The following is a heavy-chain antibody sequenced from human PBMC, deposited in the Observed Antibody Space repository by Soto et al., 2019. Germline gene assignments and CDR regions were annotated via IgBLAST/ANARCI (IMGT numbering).Heavy chain of an antibody. J-gene: IGHJ3*02. D-gene: IGHD2-15*01. Sequence: ASVKVSCKASGYTFTSYGISWVRQATGQGLEWMGWMNPNSGNTGYAQKFQGRVTMTRNTSISTAYMELSSLRSEDTAVYYCARVSGYCSGGSCYPDFDIWGQGTMVTVSS. V-gene: IGHV1-8*02. CDR3: ARVSGYCSGGSCYPDFDI. CDR2: MNPNSGNT. CDR1: GYTFTSYG.